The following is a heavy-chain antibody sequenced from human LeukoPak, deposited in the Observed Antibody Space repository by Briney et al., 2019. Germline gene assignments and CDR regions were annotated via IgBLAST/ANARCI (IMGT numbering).Heavy chain of an antibody. CDR2: INHSGST. Sequence: SETLSLTCAVYGGSFSGYYWSWIRQPPGKGLEWIGEINHSGSTNYNPSLKSRVTISVDTSKNQFSLKLSSVTAAYTAVYYCARGLHWFDPWGQGTLVTVSS. CDR3: ARGLHWFDP. V-gene: IGHV4-34*01. D-gene: IGHD2-15*01. CDR1: GGSFSGYY. J-gene: IGHJ5*02.